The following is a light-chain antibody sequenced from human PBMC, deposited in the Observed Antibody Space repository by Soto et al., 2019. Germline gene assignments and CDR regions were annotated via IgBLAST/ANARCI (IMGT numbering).Light chain of an antibody. CDR1: SSDVGGYDY. CDR3: AAWDDTLGGFYV. Sequence: QSALTQPPSASGSPGQSVTISCTGTSSDVGGYDYVSWYQQHPGKAPKLMIYEVTIRPSGVSDRFSGSKSGNTASLTVSGLQAEDEADYYCAAWDDTLGGFYVFGTGTKVTVL. J-gene: IGLJ1*01. V-gene: IGLV2-8*01. CDR2: EVT.